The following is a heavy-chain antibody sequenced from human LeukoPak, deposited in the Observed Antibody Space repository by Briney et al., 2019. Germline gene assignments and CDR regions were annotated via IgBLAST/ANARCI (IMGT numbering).Heavy chain of an antibody. Sequence: GGSLRLSCAAAEFTFSAYAMNWVRQAPGRGLEWVSSISSSSYIYYADSVKGRFTISRDNAKNSLYLQMNSLRAEDTAVYYCARHIVVVVAATQYDAFDIWGQGTMVTVSS. CDR2: ISSSSYI. V-gene: IGHV3-69-1*01. CDR3: ARHIVVVVAATQYDAFDI. J-gene: IGHJ3*02. CDR1: EFTFSAYA. D-gene: IGHD2-15*01.